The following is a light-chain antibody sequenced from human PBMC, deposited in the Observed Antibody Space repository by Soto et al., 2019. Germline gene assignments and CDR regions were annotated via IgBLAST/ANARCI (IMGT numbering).Light chain of an antibody. J-gene: IGKJ4*01. CDR1: QSVRNL. CDR3: QQRSDWRLS. CDR2: DAF. Sequence: EVVLTQSPATLSLSPGERATLYCRASQSVRNLLAWYQQKPGQAPRLLIYDAFNRAPGIPARFSGSGSGTDFTLTISRLEPEDFAVYYCQQRSDWRLSFGGGTKV. V-gene: IGKV3-11*01.